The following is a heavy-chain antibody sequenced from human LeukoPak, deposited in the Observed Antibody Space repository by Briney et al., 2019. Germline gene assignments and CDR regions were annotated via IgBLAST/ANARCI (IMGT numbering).Heavy chain of an antibody. J-gene: IGHJ4*02. D-gene: IGHD6-13*01. CDR1: GFTFSSYA. CDR3: AKARSGSWTFDY. Sequence: GGSLRLSCAASGFTFSSYAVSWVRQAPGKGLEWVSAISGSGGSTYYADSVKGRFTISRDNSKNTLYLQMNSLRAGDTAVYYCAKARSGSWTFDYWGQGTLVTVSS. V-gene: IGHV3-23*01. CDR2: ISGSGGST.